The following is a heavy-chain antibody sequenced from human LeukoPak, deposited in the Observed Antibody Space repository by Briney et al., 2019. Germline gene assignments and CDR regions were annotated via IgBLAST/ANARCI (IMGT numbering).Heavy chain of an antibody. D-gene: IGHD3-22*01. V-gene: IGHV3-74*01. CDR1: GFTFSTYW. CDR2: ISSDGANA. CDR3: AIGGDYYDSREAFDY. J-gene: IGHJ4*02. Sequence: PGGSLRLSCAASGFTFSTYWMHWVRRVPGKGLVWVSRISSDGANANYADSVKGRFTISRDNAKNTLYLQMNSLRAEDTAVYYCAIGGDYYDSREAFDYWGQGTLVTVSS.